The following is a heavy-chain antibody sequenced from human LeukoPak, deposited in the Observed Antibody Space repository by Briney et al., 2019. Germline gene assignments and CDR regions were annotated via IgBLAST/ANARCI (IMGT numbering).Heavy chain of an antibody. J-gene: IGHJ4*02. D-gene: IGHD3-10*01. Sequence: GGSLRLSCVASGFTFSTYWMHWVRQAPGKGLVWVSRINPDGTTTGYADSVKGRSTISRDNAKNTLYLQMNSLRAEDTAVYYCARDSGSGSYSGNWGQGTVVTVSS. CDR1: GFTFSTYW. CDR2: INPDGTTT. V-gene: IGHV3-74*01. CDR3: ARDSGSGSYSGN.